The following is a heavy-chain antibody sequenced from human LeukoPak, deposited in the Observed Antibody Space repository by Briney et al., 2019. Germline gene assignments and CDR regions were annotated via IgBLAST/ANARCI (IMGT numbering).Heavy chain of an antibody. CDR3: ARDTSEGDYAWWFDP. CDR1: GYSFTSHY. V-gene: IGHV1-46*01. J-gene: IGHJ5*02. CDR2: INPRGTAT. D-gene: IGHD3-16*01. Sequence: ASVKVSYKACGYSFTSHYMHCVRQGPGQGLEWMGLINPRGTATRYAESFQGRLTLTRDLSTSTDYMELSSLRSDDTAVYFCARDTSEGDYAWWFDPWGQGTLVTVAS.